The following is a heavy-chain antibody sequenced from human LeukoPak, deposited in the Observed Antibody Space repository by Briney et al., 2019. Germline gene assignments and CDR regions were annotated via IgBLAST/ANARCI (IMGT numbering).Heavy chain of an antibody. D-gene: IGHD3-22*01. CDR1: GYTFTSYY. J-gene: IGHJ4*02. CDR3: ARDGEYYDSRGSYFDS. V-gene: IGHV1-46*01. CDR2: INPSGGST. Sequence: ASVKVSCKASGYTFTSYYMHWVRQAPGQGLEWMGIINPSGGSTSYAQKFQGRVTMTRDTSTSTVYMELSSLRSDDTAVYYCARDGEYYDSRGSYFDSWGQGTLVTVSS.